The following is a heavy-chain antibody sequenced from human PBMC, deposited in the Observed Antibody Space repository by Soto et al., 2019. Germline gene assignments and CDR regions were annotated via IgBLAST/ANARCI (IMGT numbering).Heavy chain of an antibody. V-gene: IGHV4-59*01. CDR1: GGSISSYY. J-gene: IGHJ6*03. CDR2: IYYSGST. CDR3: AREEGDTATDDYYYYYYMDV. D-gene: IGHD5-18*01. Sequence: PSETLSLTCTVSGGSISSYYWSWIRQPPGKGLEWIGYIYYSGSTNYNPSLKSRVTISVDTSKNQFSLKLSSVTAADTAVYYCAREEGDTATDDYYYYYYMDVWGKGTTVTVSS.